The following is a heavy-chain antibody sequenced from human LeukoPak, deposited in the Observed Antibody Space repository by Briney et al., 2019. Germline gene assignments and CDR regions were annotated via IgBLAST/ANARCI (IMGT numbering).Heavy chain of an antibody. CDR1: GGSISSHY. D-gene: IGHD3-10*01. CDR2: IYYSGST. CDR3: ARDLAGRSGAFDI. V-gene: IGHV4-59*11. J-gene: IGHJ3*02. Sequence: SKTLSLTCTVSGGSISSHYWSWIRQPPGKGLEWIGYIYYSGSTNYNPSLKSRVTISVDTSKNQFSLKLSSVTAADTAVYYCARDLAGRSGAFDIWGQGTMVTVSS.